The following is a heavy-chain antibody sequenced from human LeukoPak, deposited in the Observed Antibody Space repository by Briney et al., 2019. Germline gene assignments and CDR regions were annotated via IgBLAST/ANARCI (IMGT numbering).Heavy chain of an antibody. CDR1: SGSISSGVYY. V-gene: IGHV4-31*03. CDR3: ARGVRWLQLSYFDY. Sequence: SQTLSLTCPVSSGSISSGVYYWSWIRQHPGKGLEWIGYIYYSGSTYYNPSLKSRVTISVDTSKNQFSLKLSSVTAADTAVYYCARGVRWLQLSYFDYWGQGTLVTVPP. J-gene: IGHJ4*02. CDR2: IYYSGST. D-gene: IGHD5-24*01.